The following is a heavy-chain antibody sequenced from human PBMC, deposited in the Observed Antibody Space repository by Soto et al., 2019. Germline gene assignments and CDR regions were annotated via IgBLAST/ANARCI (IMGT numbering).Heavy chain of an antibody. CDR2: ITGGADNT. CDR1: GFTYSSYA. Sequence: EVKLLESGGGLVQPGGSLRLSCVASGFTYSSYAMSWVRQAPGKGLEWVSTITGGADNTHYADSVKGRFTISRDNSKNTVSLQMNSLRVEDTAVYHCAKGRIAVAAPYNWFDPWGQGTLVTVSS. V-gene: IGHV3-23*01. J-gene: IGHJ5*02. D-gene: IGHD6-19*01. CDR3: AKGRIAVAAPYNWFDP.